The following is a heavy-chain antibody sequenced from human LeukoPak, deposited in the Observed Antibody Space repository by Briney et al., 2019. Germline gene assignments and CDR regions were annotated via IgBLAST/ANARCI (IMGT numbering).Heavy chain of an antibody. CDR1: GGTFSSYA. J-gene: IGHJ4*02. Sequence: SVKVSCKASGGTFSSYAISWVRQAPGQGLEWMGRIIPILGIANYAQKFQGRVTITADKSTSTAYMELSSLRSEDTAVYYCARVSTIFGVVGYYFDYWGQGTLVTVSS. D-gene: IGHD3-3*01. V-gene: IGHV1-69*04. CDR3: ARVSTIFGVVGYYFDY. CDR2: IIPILGIA.